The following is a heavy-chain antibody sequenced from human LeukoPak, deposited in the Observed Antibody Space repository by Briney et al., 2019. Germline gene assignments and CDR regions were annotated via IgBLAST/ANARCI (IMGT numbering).Heavy chain of an antibody. Sequence: GGSLRLSCSASGFTFRTYAMHWVRQAPGRGLEYVSAISSNGDSTFYADSVKGRFTISRDKSKKTLYLQMSSLREEDTAVYYCVKVGSAAGPGDFDYWGQGTLVTVSS. V-gene: IGHV3-64D*09. CDR3: VKVGSAAGPGDFDY. D-gene: IGHD6-13*01. J-gene: IGHJ4*02. CDR1: GFTFRTYA. CDR2: ISSNGDST.